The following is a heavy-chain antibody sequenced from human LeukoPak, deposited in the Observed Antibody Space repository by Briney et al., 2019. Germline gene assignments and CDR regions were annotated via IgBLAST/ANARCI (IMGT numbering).Heavy chain of an antibody. V-gene: IGHV4-59*08. CDR2: IYYSGST. D-gene: IGHD3-3*01. J-gene: IGHJ5*02. CDR3: ARFSDFWSGYYFDP. Sequence: SETLSLTCTVSGGSISSYYWSWIRQPPGKGLEWIGYIYYSGSTNYNPSLKSRVTISVDTSKNQFSLKLSSVTAADTAVYYCARFSDFWSGYYFDPWGQGTLVTVSS. CDR1: GGSISSYY.